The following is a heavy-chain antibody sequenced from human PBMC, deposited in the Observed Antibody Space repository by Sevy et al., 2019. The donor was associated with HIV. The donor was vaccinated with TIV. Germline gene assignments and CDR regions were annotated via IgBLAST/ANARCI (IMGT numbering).Heavy chain of an antibody. J-gene: IGHJ6*03. Sequence: GGSLRLSCAASGFSFSTYGMHWVRQVPGKGLEWVALMRHDGGNRYYVDSVKGQFTISRDNSKNTLYLQMNSLRPEDTAIYYCAKDPRVTISGTTNYYYYMDVWGKGTTVTVSS. CDR2: MRHDGGNR. CDR1: GFSFSTYG. V-gene: IGHV3-30*02. D-gene: IGHD1-7*01. CDR3: AKDPRVTISGTTNYYYYMDV.